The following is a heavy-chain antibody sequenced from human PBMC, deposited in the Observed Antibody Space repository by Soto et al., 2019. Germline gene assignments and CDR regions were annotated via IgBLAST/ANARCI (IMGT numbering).Heavy chain of an antibody. CDR1: GYTLTDHY. J-gene: IGHJ1*01. CDR3: ASLDSGSYHGNGLDV. CDR2: VNPNTAGT. Sequence: QAQLVQSGAEVKKPGASVKVSCEASGYTLTDHYVHWVRQAPGQGLEWMGWVNPNTAGTIYAQKFHGRVTMSSATSITSAAMEITILRSDYTALYYCASLDSGSYHGNGLDVWGQGTLVTVAS. D-gene: IGHD3-22*01. V-gene: IGHV1-2*02.